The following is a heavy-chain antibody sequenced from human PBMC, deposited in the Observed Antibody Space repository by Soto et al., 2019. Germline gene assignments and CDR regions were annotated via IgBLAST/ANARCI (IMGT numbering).Heavy chain of an antibody. CDR3: ARWNQGNIVATSDAFDI. CDR2: IYYSGST. D-gene: IGHD5-12*01. CDR1: GGSISSSSYY. Sequence: SETLSLTCTVSGGSISSSSYYWGWIRQPPGKGLEWIGSIYYSGSTYYNPSLKSRVTISVDTSKNQFSLKLSSVTAADTAVYYCARWNQGNIVATSDAFDIWGQGTMVTVSS. V-gene: IGHV4-39*01. J-gene: IGHJ3*02.